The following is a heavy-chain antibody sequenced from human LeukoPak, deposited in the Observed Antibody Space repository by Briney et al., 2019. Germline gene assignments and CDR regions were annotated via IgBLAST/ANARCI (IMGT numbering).Heavy chain of an antibody. J-gene: IGHJ1*01. Sequence: SETLSLTCAVYGGSFSGYYWSWIRQPPGKGLEWIGEINHSGSTNYNPSLKSRVTISVDTSKNQFSLKLSSVTAADTAVYYCARPSTRIAAATRRGFFQHWGQGTLVTVSS. D-gene: IGHD6-13*01. V-gene: IGHV4-34*01. CDR1: GGSFSGYY. CDR3: ARPSTRIAAATRRGFFQH. CDR2: INHSGST.